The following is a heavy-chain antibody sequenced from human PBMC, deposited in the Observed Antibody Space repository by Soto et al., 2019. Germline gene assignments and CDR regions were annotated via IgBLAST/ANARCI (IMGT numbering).Heavy chain of an antibody. CDR2: INVDNGKT. D-gene: IGHD2-15*01. Sequence: ASVKVSCKASGYIFTSYAMHWVRQAPGERLEWMGWINVDNGKTKYSQKFQGRVTITRDTSAGTAYMELSSLRSEDTALYYCARDGYCSGGNCPISLYFDYWGQGTQVTVSS. CDR3: ARDGYCSGGNCPISLYFDY. CDR1: GYIFTSYA. J-gene: IGHJ4*02. V-gene: IGHV1-3*01.